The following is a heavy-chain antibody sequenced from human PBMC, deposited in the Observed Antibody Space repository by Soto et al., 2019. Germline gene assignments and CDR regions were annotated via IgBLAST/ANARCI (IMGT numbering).Heavy chain of an antibody. Sequence: PGGSLRLSCAASGLTFSNYAMSWVRQAPGKGLEWVSTVTGDGVTTSYADSVKGRFTISRDNSKNTLYLQMSGLRADDTAVYYRAKRLSYYFDSWGHGTLVNSPQ. CDR2: VTGDGVTT. CDR3: AKRLSYYFDS. CDR1: GLTFSNYA. D-gene: IGHD3-16*02. J-gene: IGHJ4*01. V-gene: IGHV3-23*01.